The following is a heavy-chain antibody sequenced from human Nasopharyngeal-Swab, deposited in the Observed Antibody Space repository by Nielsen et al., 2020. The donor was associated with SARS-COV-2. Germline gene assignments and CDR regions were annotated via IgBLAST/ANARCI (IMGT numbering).Heavy chain of an antibody. D-gene: IGHD2-15*01. J-gene: IGHJ4*02. V-gene: IGHV3-53*01. CDR2: IYDGPNT. Sequence: GESLKIPCVVSGFSVSGQHMSWVRQAPGKGLEWVSVIYDGPNTLYADSVQGRFIISRDNSRNMLYLQMSGLTAEDTAVYYCARDAAGSGIDYWGQGALVTVSS. CDR3: ARDAAGSGIDY. CDR1: GFSVSGQH.